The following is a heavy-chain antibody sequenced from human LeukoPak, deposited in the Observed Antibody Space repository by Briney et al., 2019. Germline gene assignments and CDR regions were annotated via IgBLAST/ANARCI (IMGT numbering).Heavy chain of an antibody. CDR2: IYPGDSDT. CDR3: ARRSGFLEWSLNWFDP. D-gene: IGHD3-3*01. J-gene: IGHJ5*02. Sequence: GEPLKISCKGSGSRFTSYWIGWVRPMPGKGLEWMGIIYPGDSDTRYSPSLQGQVTISADTSISTAYLQWSSLKASDTAMYYCARRSGFLEWSLNWFDPWGQGTLVTVSS. V-gene: IGHV5-51*01. CDR1: GSRFTSYW.